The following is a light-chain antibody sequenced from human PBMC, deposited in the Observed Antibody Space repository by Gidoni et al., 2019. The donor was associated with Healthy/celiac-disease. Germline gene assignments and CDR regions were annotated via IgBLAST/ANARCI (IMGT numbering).Light chain of an antibody. CDR3: QQYGSSPCS. CDR2: GAS. J-gene: IGKJ2*04. Sequence: EIVLTPSPGTLSLSPGERATLSCRASQSVSSSYLAWYQQKPGQAPRLLIYGASSRATGIPDRFSGSGSGTDFTLTISRLEPEDFAVYYCQQYGSSPCSCGQXTKLEIK. V-gene: IGKV3-20*01. CDR1: QSVSSSY.